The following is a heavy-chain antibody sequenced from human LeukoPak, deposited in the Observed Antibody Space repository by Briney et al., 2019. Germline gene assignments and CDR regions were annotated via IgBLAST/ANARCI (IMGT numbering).Heavy chain of an antibody. CDR2: NNHSGST. V-gene: IGHV4-34*01. CDR3: ARLAEGTGDY. D-gene: IGHD1-14*01. Sequence: SETLSLTCAVYGGSFSGYYWSWIRQPPGKGLEWIGENNHSGSTNYNPSLKSRVTISVDTSKNQFSLKLSSVTAADTAVYYCARLAEGTGDYWGQGTLVTVSS. J-gene: IGHJ4*02. CDR1: GGSFSGYY.